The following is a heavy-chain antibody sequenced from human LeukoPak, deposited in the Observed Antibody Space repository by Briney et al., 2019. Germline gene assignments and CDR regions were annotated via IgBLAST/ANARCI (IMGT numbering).Heavy chain of an antibody. CDR1: GYTFTSYA. V-gene: IGHV1-3*01. D-gene: IGHD1-26*01. CDR3: ASPIVGATALDC. Sequence: ASVKVSCKASGYTFTSYAMHWVRQAPGQRLEWMGWINAGNGNTKYSQKFQGRVTMAEDTSTDTAYMELSSLRSEDTAVYYCASPIVGATALDCWGQGTLVTVSS. CDR2: INAGNGNT. J-gene: IGHJ4*02.